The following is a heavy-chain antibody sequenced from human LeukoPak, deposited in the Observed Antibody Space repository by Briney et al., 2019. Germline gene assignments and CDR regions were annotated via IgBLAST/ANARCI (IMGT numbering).Heavy chain of an antibody. Sequence: ASVKVSCKVSGYTLTELSMHWVRQAPGKGLEWMGGFDPEDGETIYAQEFQGRVTMTEDTSTDTAYMELSSLRSEDTAVYYCATEFARPPTYGMDVWGQGTTVTVSS. CDR3: ATEFARPPTYGMDV. J-gene: IGHJ6*02. CDR1: GYTLTELS. V-gene: IGHV1-24*01. D-gene: IGHD1-26*01. CDR2: FDPEDGET.